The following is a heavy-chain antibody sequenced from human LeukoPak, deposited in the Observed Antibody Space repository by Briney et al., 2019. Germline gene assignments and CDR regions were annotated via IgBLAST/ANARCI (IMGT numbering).Heavy chain of an antibody. CDR3: TRQYSGYSSSWYNWFDP. Sequence: GGSLRLSCAASGFTFSGSAMHWVRQASGKGLEWVGRIRSKANSYATAYAASVKGRFTISRDDSKNTAYLQMNSLKTEDTAVYYCTRQYSGYSSSWYNWFDPWGQGTLVXVSS. CDR2: IRSKANSYAT. J-gene: IGHJ5*02. CDR1: GFTFSGSA. V-gene: IGHV3-73*01. D-gene: IGHD6-13*01.